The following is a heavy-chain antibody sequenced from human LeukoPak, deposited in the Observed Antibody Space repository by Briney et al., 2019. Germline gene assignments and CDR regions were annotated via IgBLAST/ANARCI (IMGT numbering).Heavy chain of an antibody. CDR3: ARDSQLGIFGLEYYFDY. J-gene: IGHJ4*02. CDR2: ISYDGSNK. V-gene: IGHV3-30*03. Sequence: PGRSLRLSCAASGFTFSSYGTHWVRQAPGKGLEWVAVISYDGSNKYYADSVKGRFTISRDNSKNTLYLQMNSLRAEDTAVYYCARDSQLGIFGLEYYFDYWGQGTLVTVSS. CDR1: GFTFSSYG. D-gene: IGHD3/OR15-3a*01.